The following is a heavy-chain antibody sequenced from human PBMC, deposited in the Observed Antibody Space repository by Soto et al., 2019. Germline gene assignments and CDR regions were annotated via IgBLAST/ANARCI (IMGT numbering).Heavy chain of an antibody. D-gene: IGHD5-12*01. CDR1: GFTFSSYW. CDR2: IKQDGSEK. V-gene: IGHV3-7*01. J-gene: IGHJ3*02. Sequence: EVQLVESGGGLVQPGGSLRLSCAASGFTFSSYWMSWVRQAPGKGLESVANIKQDGSEKYYVDSVKGRFTISRDNAKNSLYLQMNSLRAEDTAVYYCARVAWLRLEPKAFDIWGQGTMVTVSS. CDR3: ARVAWLRLEPKAFDI.